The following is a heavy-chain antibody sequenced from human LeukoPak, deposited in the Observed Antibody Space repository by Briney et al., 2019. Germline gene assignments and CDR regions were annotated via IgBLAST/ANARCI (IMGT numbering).Heavy chain of an antibody. V-gene: IGHV3-7*04. CDR2: IKQDGSEK. CDR3: ARYCSGGSCYPYGMDV. CDR1: GFTFSSYG. D-gene: IGHD2-15*01. Sequence: SGGSLRLSCAASGFTFSSYGMSWVRQAPGKGLEWVANIKQDGSEKYYVDSVKGRFTISRGNAKNSLYLQMNSLRAEDTAVYYCARYCSGGSCYPYGMDVWGQGTTVTVSS. J-gene: IGHJ6*02.